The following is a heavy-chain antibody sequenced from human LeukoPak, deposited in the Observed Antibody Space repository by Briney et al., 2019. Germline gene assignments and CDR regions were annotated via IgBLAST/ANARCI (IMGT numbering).Heavy chain of an antibody. CDR3: ANLRLLGFDS. D-gene: IGHD2-21*02. Sequence: GGSLRLSCAASGFTFSNYWMSWVRQAPGKGLEWVANIKEDGSEKDYVDPVKGRFTTSRDNAKNSLYLQMNSLRAEDTAVYYCANLRLLGFDSWGQGTLVTVSS. V-gene: IGHV3-7*01. CDR1: GFTFSNYW. CDR2: IKEDGSEK. J-gene: IGHJ4*02.